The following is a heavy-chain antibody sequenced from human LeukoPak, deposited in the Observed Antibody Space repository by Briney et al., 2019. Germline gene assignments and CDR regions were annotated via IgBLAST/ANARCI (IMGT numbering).Heavy chain of an antibody. V-gene: IGHV3-23*01. CDR1: GFTFSSYA. D-gene: IGHD4-11*01. J-gene: IGHJ4*02. CDR3: ARGRQCDY. CDR2: ISGSGGST. Sequence: GGSLRLSCAASGFTFSSYAMSWVRQAPGKGLEWVSAISGSGGSTYYADSMKGRFTISRDNSKNTLYLQMNNLRADDTAMYYCARGRQCDYWGQGTLVTVSS.